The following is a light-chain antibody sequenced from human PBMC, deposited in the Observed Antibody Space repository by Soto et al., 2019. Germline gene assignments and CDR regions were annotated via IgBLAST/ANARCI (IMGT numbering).Light chain of an antibody. CDR3: MQALQTPRT. Sequence: EIVMTQSPLSLTVTPGEPASISCKSSQSLQHNNGNTLLDWYMQKSGQSPQLLIYLASRRAPGAPDRVSGSGSGTDFTLRISTVEADDAAIYYCMQALQTPRTFGQGTKLEI. J-gene: IGKJ1*01. V-gene: IGKV2-28*01. CDR2: LAS. CDR1: QSLQHNNGNTL.